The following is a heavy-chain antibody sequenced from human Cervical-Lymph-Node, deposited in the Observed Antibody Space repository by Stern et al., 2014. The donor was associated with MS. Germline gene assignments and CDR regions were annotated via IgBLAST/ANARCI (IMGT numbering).Heavy chain of an antibody. V-gene: IGHV4-61*02. CDR3: ARDDALGPTRFHYGMDV. CDR1: GASISSGTYY. J-gene: IGHJ6*02. CDR2: MYNSGAT. Sequence: QVQLQESGPGLVKPSQTLSLTCTVSGASISSGTYYWSWIRQPDGKGLEWIGRMYNSGATNYNPSLKRRVTISLDSSTNQFSLRLRYVTAADTAVYYCARDDALGPTRFHYGMDVWGQGTTVTVSS. D-gene: IGHD1-26*01.